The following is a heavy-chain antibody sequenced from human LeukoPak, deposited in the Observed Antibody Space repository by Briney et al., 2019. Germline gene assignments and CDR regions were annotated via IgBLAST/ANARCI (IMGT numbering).Heavy chain of an antibody. CDR2: ISGSGGST. J-gene: IGHJ5*02. CDR1: GFTFSSYA. CDR3: AKDLGSSSWYRGNWFDP. V-gene: IGHV3-23*01. Sequence: GGSLRLSCAASGFTFSSYAMSWVRQAPGKGLEWVSAISGSGGSTYYADSVKGRFTISRDNSKNTLYLQMNSLRAEDTAVYYCAKDLGSSSWYRGNWFDPWGQGTLVTVSS. D-gene: IGHD6-13*01.